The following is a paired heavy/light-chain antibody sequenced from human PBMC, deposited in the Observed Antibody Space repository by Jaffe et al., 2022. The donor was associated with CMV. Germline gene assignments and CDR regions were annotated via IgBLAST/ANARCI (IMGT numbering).Light chain of an antibody. CDR3: QQANSFPWT. J-gene: IGKJ1*01. CDR2: AAS. V-gene: IGKV1-12*01. Sequence: DIQMTQSPSSVSASVGDRVTITCRASQAISNLLAWYRQEPGKAPKLLIYAASSLQAWAPSRFSGSGSGTDFTLTISSLQPEDFATYYCQQANSFPWTFGQGTKVEIK. CDR1: QAISNL.
Heavy chain of an antibody. CDR3: ARGYGSSSPDHYFDH. CDR2: ISAYNGNT. V-gene: IGHV1-18*01. D-gene: IGHD6-6*01. J-gene: IGHJ4*02. Sequence: QVQLVQSGPDVKKPGASVKVSCMTSGFTFTNFGFTWVRQALGQGPEWMGWISAYNGNTNYAQKFQGRVTMTTDTSTSTAYLELGSLRSDDTAVYYCARGYGSSSPDHYFDHWGQGTLVTVSS. CDR1: GFTFTNFG.